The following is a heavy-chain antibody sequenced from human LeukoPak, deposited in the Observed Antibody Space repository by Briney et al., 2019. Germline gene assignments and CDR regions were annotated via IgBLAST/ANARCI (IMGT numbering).Heavy chain of an antibody. CDR3: ARGDYDILTGPLDY. D-gene: IGHD3-9*01. V-gene: IGHV4-59*01. Sequence: PSETLCLTCTVSGGSISSYYWSWIRQPPGKGLEWIGYIYYSGSTNYNPSLKSRVTISVDTSKNQFSLKLSSVTAADTAVYYCARGDYDILTGPLDYWGQGTLVTVSS. CDR2: IYYSGST. CDR1: GGSISSYY. J-gene: IGHJ4*02.